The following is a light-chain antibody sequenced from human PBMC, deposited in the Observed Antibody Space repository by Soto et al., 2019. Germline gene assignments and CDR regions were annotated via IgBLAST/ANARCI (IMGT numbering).Light chain of an antibody. CDR2: DAS. V-gene: IGKV1-33*01. Sequence: DIRMTQSPSSLSASVGDRVTITCQASQDISNYLNWYQQKPGKAPKLLIYDASNLETGVPSRFSGSRSGTDFTFTISSLQPEDIATYYCQQYDNLLTFGGGTKVEIK. CDR1: QDISNY. J-gene: IGKJ4*01. CDR3: QQYDNLLT.